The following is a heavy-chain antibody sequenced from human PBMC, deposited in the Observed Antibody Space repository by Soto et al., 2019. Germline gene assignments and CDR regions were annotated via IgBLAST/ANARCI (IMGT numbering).Heavy chain of an antibody. J-gene: IGHJ5*02. CDR1: GYTFTSYG. D-gene: IGHD4-17*01. Sequence: ASLKVSCKASGYTFTSYGISWVRQAPGQGLEWMGWISAYNGNTNYAQKLQGRVTMTTDTSTSTAYMELRSLRSDDTAVYYCARDPHTYGDPLRTRWFDAWGQGTLVTVSS. CDR3: ARDPHTYGDPLRTRWFDA. V-gene: IGHV1-18*01. CDR2: ISAYNGNT.